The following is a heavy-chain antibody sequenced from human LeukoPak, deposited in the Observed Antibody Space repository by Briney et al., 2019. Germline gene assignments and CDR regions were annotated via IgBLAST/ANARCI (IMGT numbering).Heavy chain of an antibody. D-gene: IGHD3-10*01. J-gene: IGHJ4*02. CDR2: INHSGST. Sequence: PSETLSLTCAVYGGSFSGYYWSWIRQPPGKGLEWIGEINHSGSTNYNPSLKSRVTISVDTSKNQFSLKLSSVTAADTAVYYCAREAWRYYYGSGSYYGAPHFDYWGQGTLVTASS. CDR1: GGSFSGYY. V-gene: IGHV4-34*01. CDR3: AREAWRYYYGSGSYYGAPHFDY.